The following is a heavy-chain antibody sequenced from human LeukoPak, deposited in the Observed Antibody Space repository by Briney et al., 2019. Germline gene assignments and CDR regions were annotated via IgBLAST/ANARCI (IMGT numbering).Heavy chain of an antibody. Sequence: GGSLRLSCAASGFTFSSYSMNWFRQAPGKGLEWVSYISSSSSTIYYADSVKGRFTISRDNAKNSLYLQMNSLRAEDTAVYYCARSRGGNWNYALGYWGQGTLVTVSS. V-gene: IGHV3-48*04. D-gene: IGHD1-7*01. CDR3: ARSRGGNWNYALGY. CDR1: GFTFSSYS. J-gene: IGHJ4*02. CDR2: ISSSSSTI.